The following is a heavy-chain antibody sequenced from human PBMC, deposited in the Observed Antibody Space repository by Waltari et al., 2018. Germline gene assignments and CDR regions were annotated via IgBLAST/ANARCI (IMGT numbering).Heavy chain of an antibody. Sequence: QLQLQESGPGLVKPSETLSLTCTVSGGSISSSSYYWGWIRQPPGKGLEWIGSIYYSGSTYYNPSLKSRVTISVDTSKNQFSLKLSSVTAADTAVYYCARDGPVDCGGDCHIYYYMDVWGKGTTVTISS. D-gene: IGHD2-21*01. CDR1: GGSISSSSYY. J-gene: IGHJ6*03. V-gene: IGHV4-39*07. CDR3: ARDGPVDCGGDCHIYYYMDV. CDR2: IYYSGST.